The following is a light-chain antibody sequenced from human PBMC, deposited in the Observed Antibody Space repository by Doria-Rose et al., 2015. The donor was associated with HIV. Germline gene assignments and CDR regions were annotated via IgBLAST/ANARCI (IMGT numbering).Light chain of an antibody. V-gene: IGKV3-15*01. CDR1: QGIGSD. J-gene: IGKJ2*01. CDR3: QQYSQWPPYT. Sequence: EIVMTQSPATLSASPGERATLSCRASQGIGSDLAWYQQKPGQAPRLLIYRASIRATGIPPRFTGGGSGTEFTLTISSLQSEDFAVYFCQQYSQWPPYTFGQGTKLEVK. CDR2: RAS.